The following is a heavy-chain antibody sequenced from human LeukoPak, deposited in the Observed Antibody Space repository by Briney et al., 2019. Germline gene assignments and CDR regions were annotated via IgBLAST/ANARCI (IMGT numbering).Heavy chain of an antibody. D-gene: IGHD3-22*01. CDR2: VSAYNGNT. CDR3: ARATYYYDSSGYSTLFDY. J-gene: IGHJ4*02. Sequence: ASVKVSCKASGYTFTSYGISWVRQAPGQGLEWMGWVSAYNGNTNYAQKLQGRVTMTTDTSTSTAYMELRSLRSDDTAVYYCARATYYYDSSGYSTLFDYWGQGTLVTVSS. CDR1: GYTFTSYG. V-gene: IGHV1-18*01.